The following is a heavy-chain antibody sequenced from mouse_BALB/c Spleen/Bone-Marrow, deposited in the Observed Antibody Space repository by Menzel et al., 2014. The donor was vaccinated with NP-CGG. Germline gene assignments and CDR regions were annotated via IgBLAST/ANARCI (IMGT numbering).Heavy chain of an antibody. CDR2: ISYSGST. Sequence: VQLKESGPGLVKPSQSLSLTCTVTGYSLSSDYAWNWIRQLPGNKLEWMGYISYSGSTSYNPSLKSRISITRDTSKNQFFLQLNSVTTEDTAAYYCGRRDYGAMDYWGQGTSVTVS. D-gene: IGHD1-1*02. CDR1: GYSLSSDYA. CDR3: GRRDYGAMDY. J-gene: IGHJ4*01. V-gene: IGHV3-2*02.